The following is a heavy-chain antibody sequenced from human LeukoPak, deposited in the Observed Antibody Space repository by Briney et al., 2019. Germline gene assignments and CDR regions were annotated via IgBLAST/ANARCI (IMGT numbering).Heavy chain of an antibody. D-gene: IGHD3-22*01. J-gene: IGHJ3*02. CDR3: TTSSVVVITYDAFDI. CDR1: GFTFSNAW. V-gene: IGHV3-15*01. Sequence: PGGSLRLSCAASGFTFSNAWMSWVRQAPGKGLEWVGRIKSKTDGGTTDYAAPVKGRFTISRDDSKNTLYLQMNSLKTEDTAVYYCTTSSVVVITYDAFDIWGQGTMVTVSS. CDR2: IKSKTDGGTT.